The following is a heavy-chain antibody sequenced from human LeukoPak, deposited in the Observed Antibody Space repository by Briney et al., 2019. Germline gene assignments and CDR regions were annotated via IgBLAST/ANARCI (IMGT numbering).Heavy chain of an antibody. CDR3: ARAHYYGSGSYYPSYFDY. CDR1: GGTFSSYA. CDR2: IIPILGIA. Sequence: GASMKVSCKASGGTFSSYAISWVRQAPGQGLEWMGRIIPILGIANYAQKFQGRVTITADKSTSTAYMELSSLRSEDTAVYYCARAHYYGSGSYYPSYFDYWAREPWSPSPQ. J-gene: IGHJ4*02. V-gene: IGHV1-69*04. D-gene: IGHD3-10*01.